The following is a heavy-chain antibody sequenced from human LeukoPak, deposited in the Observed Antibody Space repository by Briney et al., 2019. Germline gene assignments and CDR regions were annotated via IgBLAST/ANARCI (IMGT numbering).Heavy chain of an antibody. CDR2: TNRDGSGT. V-gene: IGHV3-74*01. CDR3: AKDIQLST. Sequence: AGSLILSCAASGFTFRSYWMHWVRQAPGKGLVWVSRTNRDGSGTSYADSVKGRFTISRDNSKNTLSLQMNSLRVEDTAIYYCAKDIQLSTWGLGTVDAVSS. J-gene: IGHJ3*01. CDR1: GFTFRSYW. D-gene: IGHD3-16*02.